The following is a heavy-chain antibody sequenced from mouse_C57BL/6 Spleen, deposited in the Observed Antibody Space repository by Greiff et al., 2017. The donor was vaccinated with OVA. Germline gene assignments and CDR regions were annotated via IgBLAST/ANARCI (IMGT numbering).Heavy chain of an antibody. J-gene: IGHJ2*01. CDR3: ARAYDYEDY. CDR2: ISYDGSN. V-gene: IGHV3-6*01. CDR1: GYSITSGYY. Sequence: DVKLQESGPGLVKPSQSLSLTCSVTGYSITSGYYWNWIRQFPGNKLEWMGYISYDGSNNYNPSLKNRISITRDTSKNQFFLKLNSVTTEDTATYYCARAYDYEDYWGQGTTLTVSS. D-gene: IGHD2-4*01.